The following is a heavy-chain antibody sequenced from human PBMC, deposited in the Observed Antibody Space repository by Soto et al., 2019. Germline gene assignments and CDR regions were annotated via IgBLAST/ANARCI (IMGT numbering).Heavy chain of an antibody. V-gene: IGHV3-48*01. CDR2: ISSSSGSI. CDR1: GFTVDSYS. CDR3: LTGIRRPTILAPDL. J-gene: IGHJ2*01. D-gene: IGHD3-9*01. Sequence: PGGSLRLSCAAAGFTVDSYSINWVRQAPGKGLEWVSYISSSSGSIFYADSVRGRFTISRDNARNSVFLHLNSLRAEDTAVYYCLTGIRRPTILAPDL.